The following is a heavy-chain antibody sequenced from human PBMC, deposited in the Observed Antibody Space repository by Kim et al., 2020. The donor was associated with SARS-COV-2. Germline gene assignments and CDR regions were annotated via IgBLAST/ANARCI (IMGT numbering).Heavy chain of an antibody. CDR2: T. Sequence: TNYAQKLQGRVTMTTDTSTSTAYMELRSLRSDDTAVYYCARVGDYVLDYWGQGTLVTVSS. D-gene: IGHD3-16*01. J-gene: IGHJ4*02. CDR3: ARVGDYVLDY. V-gene: IGHV1-18*01.